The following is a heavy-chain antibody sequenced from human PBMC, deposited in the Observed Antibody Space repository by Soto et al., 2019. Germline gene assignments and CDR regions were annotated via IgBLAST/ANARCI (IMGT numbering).Heavy chain of an antibody. Sequence: WPWIRQPPGKGLEWMGYIYYSGTTTNYNPSLKSRVTLSVDTSKNQFSLELSSVTAADTAVYYCARLGGSYAVPHFDYWGQGTLVTVSS. D-gene: IGHD1-26*01. CDR2: IYYSGTT. J-gene: IGHJ4*02. CDR3: ARLGGSYAVPHFDY. V-gene: IGHV4-59*08.